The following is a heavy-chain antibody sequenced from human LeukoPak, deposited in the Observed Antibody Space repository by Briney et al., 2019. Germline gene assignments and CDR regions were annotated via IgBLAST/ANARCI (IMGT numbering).Heavy chain of an antibody. D-gene: IGHD4-11*01. J-gene: IGHJ5*02. CDR3: VRGTTYGWFDP. V-gene: IGHV4-31*03. CDR2: IHYSGST. Sequence: SETLSLTCTVSGGSISSGGSYWSWIRQHPGKGLEWIGYIHYSGSTYYNPSLKSRVTISVDTPKNQFSLKLSSVTAADTAVYYCVRGTTYGWFDPWGQGTLVTVSS. CDR1: GGSISSGGSY.